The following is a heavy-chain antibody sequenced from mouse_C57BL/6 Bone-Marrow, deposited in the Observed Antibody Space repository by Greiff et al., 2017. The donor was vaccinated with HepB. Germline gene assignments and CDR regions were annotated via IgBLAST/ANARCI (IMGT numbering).Heavy chain of an antibody. CDR1: GYSITSGYN. J-gene: IGHJ1*03. CDR3: ARDGGNNWYFDV. V-gene: IGHV3-6*01. CDR2: ISYDGSN. Sequence: EVQVVESGPGLVKPSQSLSLTCSVTGYSITSGYNWTWIRQFPGNKLEWMGYISYDGSNKYNPSLKNRISITRDTSKNQFFLKLNSVTTEDTATYYCARDGGNNWYFDVWGTGTTVTVSS. D-gene: IGHD2-1*01.